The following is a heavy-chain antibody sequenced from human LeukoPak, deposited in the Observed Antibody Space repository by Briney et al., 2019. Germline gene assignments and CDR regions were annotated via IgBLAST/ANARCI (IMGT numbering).Heavy chain of an antibody. Sequence: ASVKVSCKASGYTFTSYGISWVRQAPGQGLEWMGWISAYNGNTNYAQKLQGRVTMTTDTSTSTAYMELRSLRSDDTAVYYCARAGNRITIFGVSSALDVWGQGTTVTVSS. J-gene: IGHJ6*02. CDR1: GYTFTSYG. V-gene: IGHV1-18*01. CDR3: ARAGNRITIFGVSSALDV. D-gene: IGHD3-3*01. CDR2: ISAYNGNT.